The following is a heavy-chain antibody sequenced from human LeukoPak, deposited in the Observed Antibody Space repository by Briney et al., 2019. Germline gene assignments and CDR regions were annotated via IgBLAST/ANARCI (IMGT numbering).Heavy chain of an antibody. V-gene: IGHV3-7*01. Sequence: PGGSLRLSCAASGFTFSSYWMSWVRQAPGKGLEWVANIKQDGSEKYYVDSVKGRFTISRDNAKNSLYLQMNSLRAEDTAVYYCARDRVVVITWISVSGHFDYWGQGTLVTVSS. J-gene: IGHJ4*02. CDR2: IKQDGSEK. CDR3: ARDRVVVITWISVSGHFDY. D-gene: IGHD3-22*01. CDR1: GFTFSSYW.